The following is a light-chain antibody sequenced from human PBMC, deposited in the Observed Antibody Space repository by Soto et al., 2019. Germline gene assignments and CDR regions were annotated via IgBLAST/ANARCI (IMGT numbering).Light chain of an antibody. CDR2: GAF. V-gene: IGKV3-15*01. CDR3: QQYNNWPRT. J-gene: IGKJ1*01. CDR1: QSVSSN. Sequence: EIVMMHSPXTLPVSPGERATLSCRASQSVSSNLAWYQQKPGQAPRLLIYGAFTRATGVPARFSGSGSGTEFTLTISSLQSEDFAIYYCQQYNNWPRTFGQGTKV.